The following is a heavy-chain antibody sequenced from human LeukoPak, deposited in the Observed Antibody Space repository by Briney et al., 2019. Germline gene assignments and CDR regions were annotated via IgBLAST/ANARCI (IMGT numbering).Heavy chain of an antibody. J-gene: IGHJ5*02. Sequence: ASVKVSCKASGYTFTSYDINWVRQATGQGLEWMGWMNPNSGNTGYAQKFQGRVTITADESTSTAYMELSSLRSEDTAVYYCARDVGRITMVRGVITNWFDPWGQGTLVTVSS. CDR1: GYTFTSYD. CDR2: MNPNSGNT. V-gene: IGHV1-8*03. D-gene: IGHD3-10*01. CDR3: ARDVGRITMVRGVITNWFDP.